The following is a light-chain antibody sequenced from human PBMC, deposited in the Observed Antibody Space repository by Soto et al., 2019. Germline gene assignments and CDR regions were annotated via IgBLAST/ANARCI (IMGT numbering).Light chain of an antibody. CDR3: MQGTLWPYT. J-gene: IGKJ2*01. V-gene: IGKV2-30*02. CDR1: QSLVHSDGNTY. Sequence: DVVMTQSPLSLPVTLGQPASISCRSSQSLVHSDGNTYLTWFQQRPGQSPRRLIYNVSNRDSGVPDRFSGSGSGTDFTLKISRVEAEDVGVYYCMQGTLWPYTFGQGTKLEI. CDR2: NVS.